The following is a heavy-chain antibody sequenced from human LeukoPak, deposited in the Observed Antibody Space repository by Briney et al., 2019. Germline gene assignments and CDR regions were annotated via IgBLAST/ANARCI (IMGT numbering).Heavy chain of an antibody. CDR1: GDSISSGDYY. J-gene: IGHJ6*03. D-gene: IGHD3-9*01. CDR2: ISSSGST. CDR3: ARGQATGYYPNYYYYYMDV. Sequence: SQTLSLTCTVSGDSISSGDYYWSWIRQPAGKGLEWIGRISSSGSTNYNPSLKSRVTISVDTSKNQFSLKLSSVTAADTAVYYCARGQATGYYPNYYYYYMDVWGKGTTVTISS. V-gene: IGHV4-61*02.